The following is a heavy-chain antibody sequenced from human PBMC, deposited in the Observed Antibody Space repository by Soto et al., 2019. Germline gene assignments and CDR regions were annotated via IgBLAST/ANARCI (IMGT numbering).Heavy chain of an antibody. CDR1: GDSVSSGDSY. D-gene: IGHD2-8*02. CDR2: TSFSGYT. Sequence: QVQLQESGPGLVKPSQTLSLTCSVSGDSVSSGDSYWSWIRQPPGKALEWIGYTSFSGYTSYSPSLKRLVARSANLSKSQLSLRLTSVTSADTAVYYCVRGGKSYHYATGGPGTFHKWGQGTLVSVSS. CDR3: VRGGKSYHYATGGPGTFHK. J-gene: IGHJ4*02. V-gene: IGHV4-30-4*01.